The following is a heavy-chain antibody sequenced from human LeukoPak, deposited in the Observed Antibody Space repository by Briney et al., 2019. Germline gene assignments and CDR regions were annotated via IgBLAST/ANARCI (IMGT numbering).Heavy chain of an antibody. CDR2: ISYDGSNK. CDR1: GFTFSSYA. V-gene: IGHV3-30-3*01. Sequence: GGSLRLSCAASGFTFSSYAMHRVRQAPGKGLEWVAVISYDGSNKYYADSVKGRFTISRDNSKNTLYLQMNSLRAEDTAVYYCARDRQQLVMAGAFDIWGQGTMVTVSS. J-gene: IGHJ3*02. CDR3: ARDRQQLVMAGAFDI. D-gene: IGHD6-13*01.